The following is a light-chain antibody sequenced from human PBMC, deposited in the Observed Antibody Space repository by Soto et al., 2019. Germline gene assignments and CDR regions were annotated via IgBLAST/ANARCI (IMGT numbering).Light chain of an antibody. CDR2: KVS. CDR3: MQGTHWPWT. CDR1: QSLIHSDGDTY. J-gene: IGKJ1*01. Sequence: DVVMTQSPLSLPVTLGQLASISCRSSQSLIHSDGDTYLNWFQQRPGQSPRRLIYKVSDRDSGVPDRFSGSWSGTDFTLKISRVEAEDVGIYYCMQGTHWPWTFGQGTEVEIK. V-gene: IGKV2-30*02.